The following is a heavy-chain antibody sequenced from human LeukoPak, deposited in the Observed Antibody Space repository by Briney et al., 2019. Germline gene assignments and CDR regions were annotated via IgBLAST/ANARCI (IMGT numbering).Heavy chain of an antibody. Sequence: ASVKDSCKPSGYTFTGYYMHWVRPAPGQGLEWVGWINPNSGGTNYAQKFQGRVTMTRDTSISTAYMELSRLRSDDTAVYYCARAVPEYYYDSSGSAFDYWGQGTLVTVSS. D-gene: IGHD3-22*01. CDR1: GYTFTGYY. J-gene: IGHJ4*02. CDR3: ARAVPEYYYDSSGSAFDY. V-gene: IGHV1-2*02. CDR2: INPNSGGT.